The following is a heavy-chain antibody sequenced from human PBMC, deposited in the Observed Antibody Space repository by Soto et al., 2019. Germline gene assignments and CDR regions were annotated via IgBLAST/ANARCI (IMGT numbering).Heavy chain of an antibody. J-gene: IGHJ6*02. Sequence: QVQLVESGGGVVQPGRSLRLSCAASGFTFSSYGMHWVRQAPGKGLEWVALISYDGSNEDYADSVKGRFTISRDNSKXXXXXXXXXXXXXXXXXXXCXXXXXXLXLRYAMDVWGQGTTVTVSS. V-gene: IGHV3-30*03. CDR3: XXXXXXLXLRYAMDV. CDR2: ISYDGSNE. CDR1: GFTFSSYG.